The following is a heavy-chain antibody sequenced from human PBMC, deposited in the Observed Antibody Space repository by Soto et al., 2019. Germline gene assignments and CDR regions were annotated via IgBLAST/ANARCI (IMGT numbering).Heavy chain of an antibody. D-gene: IGHD2-2*01. J-gene: IGHJ5*01. Sequence: QVQLVQSGAGLRKPGASVKVSCKTSDYTFRNYGISWVRQAPGQGLEWMGWISTYNSYTHSAKKFQGRVIMTIESSTSSAFLELTNLRTDDTAFYYCAQNITSRIDSWGQGTLVTVSS. CDR1: DYTFRNYG. V-gene: IGHV1-18*01. CDR3: AQNITSRIDS. CDR2: ISTYNSYT.